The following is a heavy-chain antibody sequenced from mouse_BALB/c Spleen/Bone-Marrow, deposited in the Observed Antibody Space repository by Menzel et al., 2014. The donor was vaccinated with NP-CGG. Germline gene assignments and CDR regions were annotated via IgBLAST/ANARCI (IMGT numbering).Heavy chain of an antibody. J-gene: IGHJ4*01. CDR2: INPYNGDT. Sequence: VHVKQSGPELVKPGASVKISCKASGYSFTGYFMNWVMQSHGKSLEWIGRINPYNGDTFYNQKFKGKATLTVDKSSSTAHMELRSLASDDSAVYYCARGGLLRAMDYWGQGTSVTVSS. V-gene: IGHV1-20*02. CDR3: ARGGLLRAMDY. D-gene: IGHD2-3*01. CDR1: GYSFTGYF.